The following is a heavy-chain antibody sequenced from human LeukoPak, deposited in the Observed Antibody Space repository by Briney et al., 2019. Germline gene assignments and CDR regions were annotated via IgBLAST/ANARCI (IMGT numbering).Heavy chain of an antibody. CDR3: TTDDPRWYAY. CDR2: IKSKTDGGTT. V-gene: IGHV3-15*01. Sequence: KPGGSLRLSCAASGFTFSNAWLSWVRQAPGKGLEWVGRIKSKTDGGTTDYAAPVKGRFTISRDDSKTTLYLQMNSLKTEDTAVYYFTTDDPRWYAYWGQGTLVTVSS. CDR1: GFTFSNAW. D-gene: IGHD6-13*01. J-gene: IGHJ4*02.